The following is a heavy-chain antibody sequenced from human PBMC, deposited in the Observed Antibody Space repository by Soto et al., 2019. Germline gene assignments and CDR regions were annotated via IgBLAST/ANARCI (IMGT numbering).Heavy chain of an antibody. D-gene: IGHD6-6*01. CDR1: GGCVSSGGNY. CDR3: ARGLSSPSAAGV. J-gene: IGHJ4*02. CDR2: VHDTGTT. V-gene: IGHV4-39*01. Sequence: QLQLQESGPGLVKPSETLSLTCAVSGGCVSSGGNYWGWIRQSPGKGLEWIGSVHDTGTTHYNPSLTSRVTISVDTSNNQFSLYVNSVTAANTAVYYCARGLSSPSAAGVWGQGTLVTVSS.